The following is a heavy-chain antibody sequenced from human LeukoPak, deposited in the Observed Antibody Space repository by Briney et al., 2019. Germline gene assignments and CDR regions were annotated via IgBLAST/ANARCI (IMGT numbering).Heavy chain of an antibody. CDR1: GFTVSSNY. Sequence: GGSLRLSCAASGFTVSSNYMSWVRQAPGKGLEWVAVIWNDGRNKYYADSVKGRSTISRDNSKSTLYLQMNSLRAEDTAVYYCARDQHDRYFDYWGQGTLVTVSS. CDR2: IWNDGRNK. V-gene: IGHV3-33*08. CDR3: ARDQHDRYFDY. J-gene: IGHJ4*02.